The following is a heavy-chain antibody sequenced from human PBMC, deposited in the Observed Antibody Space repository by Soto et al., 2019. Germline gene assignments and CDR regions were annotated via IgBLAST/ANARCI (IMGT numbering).Heavy chain of an antibody. J-gene: IGHJ4*02. CDR3: AKGGYNYGFLFDC. V-gene: IGHV3-23*05. D-gene: IGHD5-18*01. Sequence: EVQLLESGGGLVQPGGSLRLSCAASGFTFSTYAMSWVRQAPGKELEWVPTIDNSGGITYYADSVKGRFTISRDNSKNALYLQMNSLRAEDTAVYYCAKGGYNYGFLFDCWGQGTLVTVSS. CDR1: GFTFSTYA. CDR2: IDNSGGIT.